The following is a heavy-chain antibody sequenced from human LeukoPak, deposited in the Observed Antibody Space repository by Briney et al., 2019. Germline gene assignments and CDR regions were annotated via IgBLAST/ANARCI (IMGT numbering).Heavy chain of an antibody. V-gene: IGHV1-8*01. Sequence: ASVKVSCKASGYTFTSYDINWVRQAIGQGLEWMGWMNPNSGNTGYAQKFQGRVTMTRNTSISTAYMELSSLRSEDTAVYYCARFYCTNGVCYNFDYWGQGTLVTVSS. CDR1: GYTFTSYD. CDR2: MNPNSGNT. J-gene: IGHJ4*02. CDR3: ARFYCTNGVCYNFDY. D-gene: IGHD2-8*01.